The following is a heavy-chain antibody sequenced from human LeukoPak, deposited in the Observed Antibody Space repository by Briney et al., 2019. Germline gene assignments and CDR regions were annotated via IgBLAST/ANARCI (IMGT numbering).Heavy chain of an antibody. D-gene: IGHD3-10*01. CDR1: GYTFTSYG. J-gene: IGHJ5*02. CDR3: AAMLYGSGSLGWLDP. Sequence: GASVKVSCKASGYTFTSYGISWVRQAPGQGLEWMGWISAYNGNTNYAQKLQGRVTMTTDTSTSTAYMELRSLRSDDTAVYYCAAMLYGSGSLGWLDPWGQGTLVTVSS. CDR2: ISAYNGNT. V-gene: IGHV1-18*01.